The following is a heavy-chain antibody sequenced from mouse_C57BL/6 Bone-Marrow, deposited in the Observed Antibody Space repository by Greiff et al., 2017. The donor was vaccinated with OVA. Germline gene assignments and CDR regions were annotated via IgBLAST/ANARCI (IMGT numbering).Heavy chain of an antibody. V-gene: IGHV1-61*01. CDR1: GYTFTSYW. CDR2: IYPSDSET. D-gene: IGHD1-1*01. Sequence: QVQLQQPGAELVRPGSSVKLSCKASGYTFTSYWMDWVKQRPGQGLEWIGIIYPSDSETHYNQKFKDKATLTVDNSSSTAFMQLSSLTSEDSAVYYCAKVITTSYWYFDVWGTGTTVTVSS. J-gene: IGHJ1*03. CDR3: AKVITTSYWYFDV.